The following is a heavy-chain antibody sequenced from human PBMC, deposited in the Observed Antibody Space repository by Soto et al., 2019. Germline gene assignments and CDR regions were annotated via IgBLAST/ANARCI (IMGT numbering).Heavy chain of an antibody. D-gene: IGHD3-10*01. J-gene: IGHJ6*02. CDR2: ISYDGSNK. V-gene: IGHV3-30*18. Sequence: QVQLVESGGGVVQPGRSLRLSCAASGFTFSSYGMHWVRQAPGKGLEWVAVISYDGSNKYYADSVKGRFTISRDNSKNTLYLQMNSLRAEDTAVYYCAKDRITMVRAVPTLGMDVWGQGTTVTVSS. CDR1: GFTFSSYG. CDR3: AKDRITMVRAVPTLGMDV.